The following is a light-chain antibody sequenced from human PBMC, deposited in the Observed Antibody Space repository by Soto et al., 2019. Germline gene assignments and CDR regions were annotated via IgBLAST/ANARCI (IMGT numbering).Light chain of an antibody. CDR3: QSFDSSLSASV. Sequence: QSVLTQPPSMSGAPGQRVTISCTGSRSNIGAGYDVHWYQQFPTTAPKLLIYGNNNRPSGVPDRFSGSKSGTSASLAITGLQAEDEADYYCQSFDSSLSASVFGGGTKVTVL. CDR2: GNN. J-gene: IGLJ3*02. CDR1: RSNIGAGYD. V-gene: IGLV1-40*01.